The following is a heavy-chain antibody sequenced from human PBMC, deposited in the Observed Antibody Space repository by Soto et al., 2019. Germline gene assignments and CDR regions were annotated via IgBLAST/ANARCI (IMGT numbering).Heavy chain of an antibody. CDR2: ISGSGGST. D-gene: IGHD5-12*01. J-gene: IGHJ3*02. V-gene: IGHV3-23*01. CDR1: GFTFSSYA. CDR3: ARGVKGYGAFDI. Sequence: GGSLRLSCAASGFTFSSYAMSWVRQAPGKGLEWVSAISGSGGSTYYADSVKGRFTISRDNSKNTLYLQMNSLRAEDTAVYYCARGVKGYGAFDIWGQGTMVTVSS.